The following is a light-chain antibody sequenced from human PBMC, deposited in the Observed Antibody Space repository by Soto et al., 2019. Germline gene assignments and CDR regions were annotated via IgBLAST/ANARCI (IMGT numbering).Light chain of an antibody. J-gene: IGKJ1*01. CDR2: GAS. V-gene: IGKV3-20*01. Sequence: ETVLTQSPGTLSLSAGERATVSCRASQSVNNNFLAWYQLRPGNAPRLLISGASSRATGIPDRISGSGSGTNFPLTITRVEAEEAAMYYCQRYVGSRTFGTGTKVDIK. CDR3: QRYVGSRT. CDR1: QSVNNNF.